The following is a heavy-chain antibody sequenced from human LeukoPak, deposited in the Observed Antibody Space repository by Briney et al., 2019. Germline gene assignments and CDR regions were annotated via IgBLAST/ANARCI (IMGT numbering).Heavy chain of an antibody. D-gene: IGHD3-16*01. CDR2: INWNGGST. CDR1: GFTFDDYG. V-gene: IGHV3-20*04. J-gene: IGHJ4*02. Sequence: GGSLRLSCAASGFTFDDYGMSWVRQAPGKGLEWVSGINWNGGSTGYADSVKGRFTISRDNAKNSLYLQMNSLRAEDTAVYYCAKMDMITFHRQYYFDYWGQGTLVTVSS. CDR3: AKMDMITFHRQYYFDY.